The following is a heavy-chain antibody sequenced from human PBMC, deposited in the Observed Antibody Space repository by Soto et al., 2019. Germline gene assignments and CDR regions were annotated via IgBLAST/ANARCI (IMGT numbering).Heavy chain of an antibody. Sequence: QVQLVESGGGVVQPGRSLRLSCAASGFIFNDYAMHWVRQAPGKGLEWVAVISYGGDNKYYADSVRGRFAISRDNLKNTLDLPMNSLNPEDTAVYHCAKARHSTSWYGLEADFWGQGTLVTVSS. J-gene: IGHJ4*02. CDR2: ISYGGDNK. CDR3: AKARHSTSWYGLEADF. CDR1: GFIFNDYA. D-gene: IGHD6-13*01. V-gene: IGHV3-30*09.